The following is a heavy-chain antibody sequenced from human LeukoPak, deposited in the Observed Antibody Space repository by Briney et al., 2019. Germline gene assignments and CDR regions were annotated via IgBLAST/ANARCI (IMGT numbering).Heavy chain of an antibody. V-gene: IGHV3-33*08. CDR1: GFTFSSYA. CDR3: ARDSLTYYYDSSAYFALAY. J-gene: IGHJ4*02. CDR2: IWYDGSDK. D-gene: IGHD3-22*01. Sequence: GGSLRLSCAASGFTFSSYAMSWVRQAPGKGLEWVAVIWYDGSDKYYADSVKGRFTISRDNSKNTLYLQMNSLRAEDTAVYYCARDSLTYYYDSSAYFALAYWGQGTLVTVSS.